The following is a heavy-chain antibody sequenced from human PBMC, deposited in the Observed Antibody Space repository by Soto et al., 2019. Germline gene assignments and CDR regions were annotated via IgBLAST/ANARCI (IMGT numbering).Heavy chain of an antibody. Sequence: PGGSLRLSCAASGFTFSGSAMHWVRQASGKGLEWVGRIRSKANSYATAYAASVKGRFTISRDDSKTTAYLQMNSLKTEDTAVYYCTRQGPFGSYTYYFDYWGQGTLVTVSS. CDR2: IRSKANSYAT. J-gene: IGHJ4*02. D-gene: IGHD1-26*01. V-gene: IGHV3-73*01. CDR1: GFTFSGSA. CDR3: TRQGPFGSYTYYFDY.